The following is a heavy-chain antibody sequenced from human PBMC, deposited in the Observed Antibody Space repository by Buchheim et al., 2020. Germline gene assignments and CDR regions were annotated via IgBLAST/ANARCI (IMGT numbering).Heavy chain of an antibody. D-gene: IGHD5-18*01. V-gene: IGHV3-23*01. CDR2: ISRSGGRT. CDR3: AKDVRGYSYGYGDY. Sequence: EVQLLESGGGLVQPGGSLRLSCAASGFTFSSYAMSWVRQAPGKGLEWVSAISRSGGRTYYADSVKGRFTISRDNSTNTLYLQMNSQRAEDKAVYYCAKDVRGYSYGYGDYWGQGTL. CDR1: GFTFSSYA. J-gene: IGHJ4*02.